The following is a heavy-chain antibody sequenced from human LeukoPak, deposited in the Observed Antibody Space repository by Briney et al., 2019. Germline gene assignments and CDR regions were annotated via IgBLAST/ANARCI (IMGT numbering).Heavy chain of an antibody. CDR2: IRSKTKSAET. V-gene: IGHV3-73*01. Sequence: GGSLRLSCTVSGFTFSDSVIHWVRHAAGKGLEWVGRIRSKTKSAETGYAASVKGRFTISRDDSKDTAYLQMKSLRAEDTAVYYRAKAGAQQWLRMHFDNWAREPWSPSP. CDR3: AKAGAQQWLRMHFDN. D-gene: IGHD5-18*01. CDR1: GFTFSDSV. J-gene: IGHJ4*02.